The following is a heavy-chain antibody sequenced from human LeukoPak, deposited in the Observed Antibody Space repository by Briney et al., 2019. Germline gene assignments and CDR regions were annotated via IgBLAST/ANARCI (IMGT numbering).Heavy chain of an antibody. CDR1: GGSISSGGYS. J-gene: IGHJ4*02. Sequence: SQTLSLTCAVSGGSISSGGYSWSWTRQPPGKGLEWIGYIYHSGSTYYNPSLKSRVTISVDRSKNQFSLKLSSVTAADTAVYYCARERVAATRRSHLDYWGQGTLVTVSS. D-gene: IGHD2-15*01. V-gene: IGHV4-30-2*01. CDR2: IYHSGST. CDR3: ARERVAATRRSHLDY.